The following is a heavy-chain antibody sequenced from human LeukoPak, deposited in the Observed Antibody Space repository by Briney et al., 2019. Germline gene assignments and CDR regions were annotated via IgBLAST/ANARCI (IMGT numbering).Heavy chain of an antibody. D-gene: IGHD1-14*01. CDR2: IYYSGST. CDR1: GGSISSSSYY. CDR3: ARQPGYYYMDV. Sequence: KPSETLSLTCTVSGGSISSSSYYWGWIRQPPGKGLEWIGSIYYSGSTYYNPSLKSRVTISVDTSKNQFALKLSSVTAADTAVYYCARQPGYYYMDVWGKGTTVTVSS. V-gene: IGHV4-39*01. J-gene: IGHJ6*03.